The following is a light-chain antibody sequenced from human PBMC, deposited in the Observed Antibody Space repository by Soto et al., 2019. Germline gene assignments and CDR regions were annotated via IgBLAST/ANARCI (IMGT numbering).Light chain of an antibody. CDR1: SSDVGTYNY. V-gene: IGLV2-8*01. Sequence: QSALTQPPSASGSPGQSVTISCTGTSSDVGTYNYVSWYQQRPGKAPKLMIYEVAKRPSGVPDRFSGSKFGNTASLTVSGLQAKDEATYYCSSYAGTIWMFGGGTKVTVL. CDR2: EVA. CDR3: SSYAGTIWM. J-gene: IGLJ3*02.